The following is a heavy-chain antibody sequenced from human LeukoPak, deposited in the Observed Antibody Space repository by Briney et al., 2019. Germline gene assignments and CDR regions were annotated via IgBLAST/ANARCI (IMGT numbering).Heavy chain of an antibody. D-gene: IGHD3-16*01. CDR2: VDTSGST. J-gene: IGHJ6*03. V-gene: IGHV4-4*07. CDR1: GGSLSSFY. Sequence: PSETLSLTCTVSGGSLSSFYWSWVRQPAGKGLEWIGRVDTSGSTHYNPSLKSRVTMSLDTSKNQFSPKLNSVTVADTAVYYCARGLGGAYYYMDVWGKGTTVTVSS. CDR3: ARGLGGAYYYMDV.